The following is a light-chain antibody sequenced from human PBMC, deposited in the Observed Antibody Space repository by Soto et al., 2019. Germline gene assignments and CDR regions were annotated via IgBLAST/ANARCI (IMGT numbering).Light chain of an antibody. CDR1: QSVDND. V-gene: IGKV3D-15*01. J-gene: IGKJ4*01. Sequence: TLSVSPGDRATLSFRASQSVDNDLAWYQQKPGQPPRLLIYDASTRATGIPARFSGSQSGTEFTLTISSLLSEDFAVYSCQQYNNWPLTFGGGTKVDTK. CDR2: DAS. CDR3: QQYNNWPLT.